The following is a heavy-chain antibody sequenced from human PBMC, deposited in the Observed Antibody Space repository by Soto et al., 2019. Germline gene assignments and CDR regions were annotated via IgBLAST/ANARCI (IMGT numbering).Heavy chain of an antibody. CDR3: ARAVAVAADFDY. Sequence: QVQLVQSGAEEKKPGASVKVSCKASGYTFTGYAMHWVRQAPGQRLEWMGWINAGNGNTKYSQKFQGRVTITRDTSASTAYMVLSILRSEDTAVDYCARAVAVAADFDYWGQGTLVTVSS. V-gene: IGHV1-3*05. CDR2: INAGNGNT. D-gene: IGHD6-19*01. CDR1: GYTFTGYA. J-gene: IGHJ4*02.